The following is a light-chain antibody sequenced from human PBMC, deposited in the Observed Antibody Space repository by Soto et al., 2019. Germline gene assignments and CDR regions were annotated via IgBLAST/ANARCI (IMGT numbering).Light chain of an antibody. CDR2: DAS. V-gene: IGKV1-5*02. CDR3: QQYSVYWT. Sequence: DIQMTQSPSSLSASVGDRVTIICRASQSVSTRLAWYQQKPGKAPKVLIYDASSWAGGVPSRFTGSGSGTEFTLTINSLQPDDFATYYCQQYSVYWTFGQG. CDR1: QSVSTR. J-gene: IGKJ1*01.